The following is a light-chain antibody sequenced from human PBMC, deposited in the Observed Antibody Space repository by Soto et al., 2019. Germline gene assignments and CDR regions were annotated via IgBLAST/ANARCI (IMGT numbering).Light chain of an antibody. CDR2: RAS. J-gene: IGKJ1*01. CDR1: QNINTW. Sequence: DIQMTQSPSSLSAVSGDRVTITCRASQNINTWLAWYQQKPGKGPTLLIYRASRLESGVPSRFSGSGSGTEFALTISSLQPADFATYYCQQYETYSWTFGQGTKGDIK. CDR3: QQYETYSWT. V-gene: IGKV1-5*03.